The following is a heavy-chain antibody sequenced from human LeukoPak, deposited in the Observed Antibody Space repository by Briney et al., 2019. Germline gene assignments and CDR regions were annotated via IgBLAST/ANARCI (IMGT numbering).Heavy chain of an antibody. Sequence: SETLSLTCTVSGYSISSGYYWGWIRQPPGKGLEWIGSIYHSGSTYYNPSLKSRVTISVDTSKNQFSLKLSSVTAADTAVYYCARGWYSSSWYPFDYWGQGTLVTVSS. V-gene: IGHV4-38-2*02. CDR1: GYSISSGYY. CDR3: ARGWYSSSWYPFDY. CDR2: IYHSGST. J-gene: IGHJ4*02. D-gene: IGHD6-13*01.